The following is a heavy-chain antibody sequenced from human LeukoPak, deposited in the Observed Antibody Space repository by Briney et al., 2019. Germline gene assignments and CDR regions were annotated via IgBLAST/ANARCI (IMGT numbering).Heavy chain of an antibody. D-gene: IGHD2-21*02. Sequence: GGSLRLSCAASGFSFSDYYMTWIRQAPGKGLEWVSYISSSSSYTNYADSVKGRFTISRDNAKNSLYLQMNSLRAEDTAVYYCARDSVGTDYWGQGTLVTVSS. CDR3: ARDSVGTDY. CDR1: GFSFSDYY. J-gene: IGHJ4*02. CDR2: ISSSSSYT. V-gene: IGHV3-11*05.